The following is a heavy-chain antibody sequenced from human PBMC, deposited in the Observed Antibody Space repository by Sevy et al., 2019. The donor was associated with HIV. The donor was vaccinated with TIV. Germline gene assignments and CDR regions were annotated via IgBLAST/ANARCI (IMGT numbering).Heavy chain of an antibody. Sequence: GGSLRLSCAASGFTFSSHAMQWVRQAPGKGLEWVALISYDGVIKYYAESVKGRFTISRDNSKNTLYLQMNSLRADDTAVYYCAREAGYSTGWSPGNYWGQGTLVTVSS. D-gene: IGHD6-19*01. CDR2: ISYDGVIK. V-gene: IGHV3-30*14. CDR3: AREAGYSTGWSPGNY. J-gene: IGHJ4*02. CDR1: GFTFSSHA.